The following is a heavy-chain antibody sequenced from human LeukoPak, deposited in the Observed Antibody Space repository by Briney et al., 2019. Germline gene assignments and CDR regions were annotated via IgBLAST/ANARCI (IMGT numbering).Heavy chain of an antibody. J-gene: IGHJ4*02. Sequence: GGSLRLSCAASGFTFRGYTMNWVRQAPGKGLEWVASISASSAYIFYAASLKGRFTISRDNAKNSLFLEIDSLRAEDTAVYYCARETDRSGFYCDHWGQGTLVTVAS. CDR1: GFTFRGYT. CDR3: ARETDRSGFYCDH. D-gene: IGHD3-3*01. CDR2: ISASSAYI. V-gene: IGHV3-21*01.